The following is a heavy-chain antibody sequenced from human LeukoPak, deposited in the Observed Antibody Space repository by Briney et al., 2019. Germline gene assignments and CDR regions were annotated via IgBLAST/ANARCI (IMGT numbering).Heavy chain of an antibody. Sequence: GGSLRLSCAASGFTFSSYAMSWVRQAPGKGLEWVSAISGSGGSTYYADSVKGRFTISRDNSKNTLYLQMNSLRAEDTAVYYCAKDQAYGSGCYYDYWGQGTLVTVSS. V-gene: IGHV3-23*01. J-gene: IGHJ4*02. D-gene: IGHD3-10*01. CDR2: ISGSGGST. CDR3: AKDQAYGSGCYYDY. CDR1: GFTFSSYA.